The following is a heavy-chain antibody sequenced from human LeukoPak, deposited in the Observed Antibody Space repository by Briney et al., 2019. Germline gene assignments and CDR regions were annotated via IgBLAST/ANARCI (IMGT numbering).Heavy chain of an antibody. D-gene: IGHD6-13*01. CDR3: AKDLTSSSWYTAGDYYYYYGMDV. CDR2: ISYDGSNK. Sequence: GGSLRLSCACSGFSFSSYGMAWVRQVPGKGLEWVAVISYDGSNKYYADSVKGRFTISRDNSKNTLYLQMNSLRAEDTAVYYCAKDLTSSSWYTAGDYYYYYGMDVWGQGTTVTVSS. J-gene: IGHJ6*02. CDR1: GFSFSSYG. V-gene: IGHV3-30*18.